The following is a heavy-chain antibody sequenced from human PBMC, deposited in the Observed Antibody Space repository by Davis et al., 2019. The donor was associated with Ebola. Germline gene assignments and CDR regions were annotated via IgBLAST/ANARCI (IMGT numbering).Heavy chain of an antibody. D-gene: IGHD5-12*01. J-gene: IGHJ4*02. V-gene: IGHV3-33*01. CDR3: ARERGYSGYDAPDY. Sequence: GESLKISCAASGFTFSSYGMHWVRQAPGKGLEWVAVIWYDGSNKYYADSVKGRFTISRDNSKNTLYLQMNSLRAEDTAVYYCARERGYSGYDAPDYWGQGTLVTVSS. CDR2: IWYDGSNK. CDR1: GFTFSSYG.